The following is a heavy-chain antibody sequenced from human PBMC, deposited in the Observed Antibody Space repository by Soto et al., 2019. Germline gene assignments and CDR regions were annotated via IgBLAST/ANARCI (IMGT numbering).Heavy chain of an antibody. V-gene: IGHV3-21*01. CDR2: ISSSSSYI. J-gene: IGHJ3*02. D-gene: IGHD3-22*01. Sequence: EVQLVESGGGLVKPGGSLRLSCAASGFTFSSYSMNWVRQAPGKGLEWVSSISSSSSYIYYADSVKGRFTISRDNAKNSLYLQMNSLRAEDTAVHYCARGEGDYYDSSLAFDIWGQGTMVTVSS. CDR3: ARGEGDYYDSSLAFDI. CDR1: GFTFSSYS.